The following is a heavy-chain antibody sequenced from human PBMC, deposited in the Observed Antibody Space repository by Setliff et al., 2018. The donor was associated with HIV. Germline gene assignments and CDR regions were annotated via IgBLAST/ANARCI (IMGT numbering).Heavy chain of an antibody. Sequence: ASVKVSCKASGYTFTNYDINWVRQAPGQGLEWMGWMNPNSGNTGYAQKFQGRVTMARNTSIRTAYMELSSLRSEDTAVYYCATSVATFDSVDYWGQGTLVTVSS. D-gene: IGHD1-26*01. CDR3: ATSVATFDSVDY. CDR2: MNPNSGNT. CDR1: GYTFTNYD. J-gene: IGHJ4*02. V-gene: IGHV1-8*02.